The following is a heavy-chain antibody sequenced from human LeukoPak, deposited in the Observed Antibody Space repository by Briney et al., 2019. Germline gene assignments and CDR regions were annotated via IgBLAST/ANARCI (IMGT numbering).Heavy chain of an antibody. V-gene: IGHV3-30*04. CDR1: GFTFSSYA. J-gene: IGHJ6*04. Sequence: PGRSLRLSCAASGFTFSSYAMHWVRQAPGKGLEWVAVISYDGSNKYYADSVKGRFTISRDNSKNTLYLQMNSLRAEDTAVYYCARDVYYGILTGLDLYYYYGMDVWGKGATVTVSS. CDR2: ISYDGSNK. CDR3: ARDVYYGILTGLDLYYYYGMDV. D-gene: IGHD3-9*01.